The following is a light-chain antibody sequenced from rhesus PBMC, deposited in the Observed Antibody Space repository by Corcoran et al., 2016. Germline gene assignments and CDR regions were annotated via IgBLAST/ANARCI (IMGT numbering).Light chain of an antibody. Sequence: DIQMTQSPSSLSASVGDTVTITCQASQGISKNVAWYQQKPGKAPKPLIYDASTLQRWDPSRFSGSGSGTEFTLTISSLQPEDFATYYCQQHNRYPPLTFGGGTKVELK. V-gene: IGKV1-33*02. CDR2: DAS. CDR3: QQHNRYPPLT. J-gene: IGKJ4*01. CDR1: QGISKN.